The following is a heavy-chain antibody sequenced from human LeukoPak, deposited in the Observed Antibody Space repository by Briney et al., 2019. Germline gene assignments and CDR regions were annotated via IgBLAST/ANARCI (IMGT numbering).Heavy chain of an antibody. J-gene: IGHJ4*02. CDR2: INTNTGNP. V-gene: IGHV7-4-1*02. Sequence: ASVKVSCKASGYTFSSYAMNWVRQAPGQGLEWMGWINTNTGNPTYAQGFTGRFVFSLDTSVSTAYLQISSLKAEDTAVYYCARQAIDWNDVGYFDYWGQGTLVTVSS. D-gene: IGHD1-1*01. CDR1: GYTFSSYA. CDR3: ARQAIDWNDVGYFDY.